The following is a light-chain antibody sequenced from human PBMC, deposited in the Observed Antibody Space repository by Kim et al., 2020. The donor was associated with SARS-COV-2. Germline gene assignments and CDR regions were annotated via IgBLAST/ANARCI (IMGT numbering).Light chain of an antibody. J-gene: IGLJ1*01. Sequence: GQWITITGIGTSSEVGGYNSVSWYQQHPGKAPKVMVYGVTNRPSGISDRFAGAKSGNTASLTIAGLQAEDEADYYCTSYTSSNTYVFGTGTKVTVL. CDR1: SSEVGGYNS. V-gene: IGLV2-14*03. CDR3: TSYTSSNTYV. CDR2: GVT.